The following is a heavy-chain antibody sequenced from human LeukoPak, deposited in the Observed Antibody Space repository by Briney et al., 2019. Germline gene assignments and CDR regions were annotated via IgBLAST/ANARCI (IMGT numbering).Heavy chain of an antibody. CDR1: GFTFSSYA. D-gene: IGHD6-6*01. CDR2: TSFDGSDN. V-gene: IGHV3-30*04. J-gene: IGHJ4*02. CDR3: ARDPGAYSSSPIDY. Sequence: GRSLRLSCAASGFTFSSYAMHWVRQAPGKGLKWVAVTSFDGSDNYYADSVKGRFTISRDNSKNTLYLQMNSLRPDDTAVYYCARDPGAYSSSPIDYWGQGTLVTVSS.